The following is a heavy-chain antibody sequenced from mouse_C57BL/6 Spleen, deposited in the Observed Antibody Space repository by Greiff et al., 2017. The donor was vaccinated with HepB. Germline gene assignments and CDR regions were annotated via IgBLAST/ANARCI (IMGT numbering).Heavy chain of an antibody. Sequence: QVQLQQSGAELVRPGASVTLSCKASGYTFTDCEMHWVKQTPVHGLEWIGAIDPETGGTAYNQKFKGKAILTADKSSSTAYMELRSLTSEDSAVYYCTRGDYYGSPYWYFDVWGTGTTVTVSS. CDR1: GYTFTDCE. CDR2: IDPETGGT. V-gene: IGHV1-15*01. D-gene: IGHD1-1*01. J-gene: IGHJ1*03. CDR3: TRGDYYGSPYWYFDV.